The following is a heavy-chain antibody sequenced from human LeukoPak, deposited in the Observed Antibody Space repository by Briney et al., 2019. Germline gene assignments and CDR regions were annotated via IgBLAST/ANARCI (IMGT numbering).Heavy chain of an antibody. D-gene: IGHD2-15*01. CDR3: ARRARCTTSSCSHLYYYYLEV. CDR2: IYPGDSDT. J-gene: IGHJ6*03. CDR1: GYSFTSYW. Sequence: GESLKISCKGSGYSFTSYWIGWVRQMPGKGLEWMGIIYPGDSDTRYSPSFQGQVTISADKSISTAYLQWSSLKASDTAMYYCARRARCTTSSCSHLYYYYLEVWGTGTTVTVSS. V-gene: IGHV5-51*01.